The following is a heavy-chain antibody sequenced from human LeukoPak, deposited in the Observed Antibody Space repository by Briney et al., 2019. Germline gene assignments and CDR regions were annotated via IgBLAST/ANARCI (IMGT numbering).Heavy chain of an antibody. V-gene: IGHV3-23*01. CDR1: GFTFSSYA. D-gene: IGHD2-2*01. J-gene: IGHJ3*02. Sequence: PGGSLRLSCAASGFTFSSYAMSWVRQAPGKGLEWVSAISGSGDSTYYADSVKGRFTISRDNSKNTLYLQMNSLRAEDSAVYFCARDASVPGDKIDIWGQGTTVTVSS. CDR3: ARDASVPGDKIDI. CDR2: ISGSGDST.